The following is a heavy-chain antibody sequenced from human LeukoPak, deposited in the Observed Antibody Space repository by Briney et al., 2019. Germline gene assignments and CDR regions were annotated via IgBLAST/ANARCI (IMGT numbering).Heavy chain of an antibody. Sequence: ASVKVSRKASGYTFTSYDINWVRQATGQGLEWMGWMSPNSGNTGYAQKFQGRVTITRDTSISTAYMELSRLRSDDTAVYYCAREIAVAGAGYWGQGTLVTVSS. CDR2: MSPNSGNT. V-gene: IGHV1-8*03. D-gene: IGHD6-19*01. CDR1: GYTFTSYD. J-gene: IGHJ4*02. CDR3: AREIAVAGAGY.